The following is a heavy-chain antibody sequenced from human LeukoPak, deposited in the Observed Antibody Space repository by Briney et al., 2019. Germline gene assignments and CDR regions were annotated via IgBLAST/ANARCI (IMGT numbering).Heavy chain of an antibody. V-gene: IGHV3-33*01. CDR3: ARSVAGHFDY. Sequence: GGSLRLSCAASGFTFSSYGMHWVRQAPGKGLEWAAVIWYDGSNKYYADSVKGRFTISRDNSKNTLYLQMNSLRAEDTAVYYCARSVAGHFDYWGQGTLVTVSS. J-gene: IGHJ4*02. CDR1: GFTFSSYG. CDR2: IWYDGSNK. D-gene: IGHD6-19*01.